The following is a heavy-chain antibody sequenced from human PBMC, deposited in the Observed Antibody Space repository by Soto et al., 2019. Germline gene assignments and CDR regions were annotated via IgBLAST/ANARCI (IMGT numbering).Heavy chain of an antibody. CDR2: ISGSGGST. CDR1: GFTFSSYA. J-gene: IGHJ4*02. Sequence: GGSLRLSCAASGFTFSSYAMSWVRQAPGKGLEWVSAISGSGGSTYYADSVKGRFTISRDNSKNTLYLQMNSLRAEDTAVYYCATSFTVVSYFDYWSQGTLVTVSS. V-gene: IGHV3-23*01. D-gene: IGHD4-4*01. CDR3: ATSFTVVSYFDY.